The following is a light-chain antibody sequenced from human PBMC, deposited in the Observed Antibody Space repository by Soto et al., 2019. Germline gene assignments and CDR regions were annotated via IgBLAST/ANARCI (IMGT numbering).Light chain of an antibody. CDR3: QQYNSSPWT. V-gene: IGKV1-5*03. CDR1: QSISAW. J-gene: IGKJ1*01. Sequence: DIQMTQSHSILSASVGDRVAITCRASQSISAWVAWYQQKAGKAPKLLIYQASLLESGVPSRFSGSGSGTEFTLTVSSLQPDDPATYYCQQYNSSPWTFGQGTKVDI. CDR2: QAS.